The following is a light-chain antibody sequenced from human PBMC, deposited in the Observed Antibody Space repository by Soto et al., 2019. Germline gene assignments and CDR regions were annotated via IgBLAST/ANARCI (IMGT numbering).Light chain of an antibody. V-gene: IGLV2-8*01. CDR2: EVV. J-gene: IGLJ1*01. Sequence: QSVLTQPPSASGSPGQSVTISCTGTKNDIGVYDFVSWYQHHPGKAPRLIIYEVVQRPSGVPDRFSGSKSGNTASLTVSGLQDADESASFCKSYVGSNTYVCGSGTKVTV. CDR3: KSYVGSNTYV. CDR1: KNDIGVYDF.